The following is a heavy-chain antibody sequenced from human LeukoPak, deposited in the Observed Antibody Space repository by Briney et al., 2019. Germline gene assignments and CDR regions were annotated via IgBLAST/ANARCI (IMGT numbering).Heavy chain of an antibody. Sequence: ASVKVSCKASGYTFTSYDINWVRQATGQGLEWMGWMNPNSGNTGYAQKFQGRVTITRNTSISTAYMELSSLRSEDTAVYYCAADPLRSPHSGWYRYDYYYYMDVWGKGTTVTVSS. D-gene: IGHD6-19*01. CDR3: AADPLRSPHSGWYRYDYYYYMDV. V-gene: IGHV1-8*03. CDR1: GYTFTSYD. J-gene: IGHJ6*03. CDR2: MNPNSGNT.